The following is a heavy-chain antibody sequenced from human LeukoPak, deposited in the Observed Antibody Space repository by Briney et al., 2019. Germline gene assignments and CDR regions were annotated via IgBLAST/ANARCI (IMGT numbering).Heavy chain of an antibody. Sequence: SETLSLTCAVYGGSFSGYYWSWIRQPPGKGLEWIGEINHSGSTNYNPSLKSRVTISVDTSKNQFSLKLSSVTAAGTAVYYCAASTIVVVTHYYYYYGMDVWGQGTTVTVSS. CDR3: AASTIVVVTHYYYYYGMDV. CDR1: GGSFSGYY. J-gene: IGHJ6*02. V-gene: IGHV4-34*01. D-gene: IGHD3-22*01. CDR2: INHSGST.